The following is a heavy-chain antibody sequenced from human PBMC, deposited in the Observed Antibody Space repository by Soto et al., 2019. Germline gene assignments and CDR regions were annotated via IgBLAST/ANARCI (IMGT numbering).Heavy chain of an antibody. D-gene: IGHD6-19*01. CDR1: GDSVSSPYY. Sequence: QVQLQESGPGLVKPSGTLSLTCAVSGDSVSSPYYWCWVRQPPGEGLEWIGEVFHTGTTSYNPSLRIRVTISMDKSNNQFSLDLSSVTAADTAVYYCARSAGWYAVHSWGPGTLVIVSS. CDR2: VFHTGTT. J-gene: IGHJ4*02. V-gene: IGHV4-4*02. CDR3: ARSAGWYAVHS.